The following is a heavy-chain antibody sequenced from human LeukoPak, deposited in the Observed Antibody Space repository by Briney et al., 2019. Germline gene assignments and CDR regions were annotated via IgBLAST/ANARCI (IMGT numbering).Heavy chain of an antibody. CDR2: ISYDGSNK. Sequence: PGRSLRLSCAASGFTFSSYAMHWVRQAPGKGLEWVAVISYDGSNKYYADSVKGRFTISRDNSKNTLYLQMNSLGAEDTAVYYCARDPYYYDSSGYDDAFDIWGQGTMVTVSS. CDR3: ARDPYYYDSSGYDDAFDI. V-gene: IGHV3-30*04. J-gene: IGHJ3*02. CDR1: GFTFSSYA. D-gene: IGHD3-22*01.